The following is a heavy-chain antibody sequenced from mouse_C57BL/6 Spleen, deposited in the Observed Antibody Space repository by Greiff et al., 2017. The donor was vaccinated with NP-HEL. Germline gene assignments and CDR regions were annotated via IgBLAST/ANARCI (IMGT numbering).Heavy chain of an antibody. D-gene: IGHD4-1*01. J-gene: IGHJ3*01. CDR1: GYTFTDYN. V-gene: IGHV1-18*01. Sequence: EVQLQQSGPELVKPGASVKIPCKASGYTFTDYNMDWVKQSHGKSLEWIGDINPNNGGTIYNQKFKGKATLTVDKSSSTAYMELRSLTSEDTAVYYCARRRLTGTWFAYGGQGTLVTVSA. CDR3: ARRRLTGTWFAY. CDR2: INPNNGGT.